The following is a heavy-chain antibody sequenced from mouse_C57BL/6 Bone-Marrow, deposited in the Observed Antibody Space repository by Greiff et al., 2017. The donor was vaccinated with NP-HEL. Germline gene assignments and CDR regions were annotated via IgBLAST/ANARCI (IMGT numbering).Heavy chain of an antibody. J-gene: IGHJ2*01. Sequence: VQLKESGPELVKPGASVKISCKASGYSFTGYYMNWVKQSPEKSLEWIGEINPSTGGTTYNQKFKAKATLTVDKSSSTAYMQLKSLTSEDSAVYYCARWLLREYFDYWGQGTTLTVSS. D-gene: IGHD2-3*01. CDR2: INPSTGGT. CDR1: GYSFTGYY. V-gene: IGHV1-42*01. CDR3: ARWLLREYFDY.